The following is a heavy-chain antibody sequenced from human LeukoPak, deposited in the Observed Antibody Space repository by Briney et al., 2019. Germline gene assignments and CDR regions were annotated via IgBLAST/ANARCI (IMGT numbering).Heavy chain of an antibody. D-gene: IGHD6-13*01. CDR1: GFTFSSYA. V-gene: IGHV3-23*01. CDR3: AKVPQWSSFRFFDY. CDR2: ISGSGGST. J-gene: IGHJ4*02. Sequence: PGGSLRLSCAASGFTFSSYAMSWVRQAPGKGLERVSAISGSGGSTYYADSVKGRFTISRDNSKNTLYLQMNSLRAEDTAVYYCAKVPQWSSFRFFDYWGQGTLVTVSS.